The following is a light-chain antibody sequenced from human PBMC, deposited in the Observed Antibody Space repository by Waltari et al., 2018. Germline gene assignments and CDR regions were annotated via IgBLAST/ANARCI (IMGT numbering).Light chain of an antibody. J-gene: IGLJ2*01. Sequence: SYELTQPPSVSVSPGQTARITCSGDALPKQYAFWYQQKPGQAPVLGTYKDTERPSGIPDLFSCSSSGTTVTVTISGVQAEDEADYYCQSGDSTSTHVVFGGGTKLTVL. V-gene: IGLV3-25*03. CDR3: QSGDSTSTHVV. CDR1: ALPKQY. CDR2: KDT.